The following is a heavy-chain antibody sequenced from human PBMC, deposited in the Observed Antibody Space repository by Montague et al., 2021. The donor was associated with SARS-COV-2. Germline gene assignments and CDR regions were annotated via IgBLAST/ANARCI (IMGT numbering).Heavy chain of an antibody. V-gene: IGHV4-34*01. Sequence: SETLSLTCAVYTDSFRGYYWSWIRQSPGKGLEWIGEITHGGNTNHNPSLQSRVTISVDKSKKQVSLKLRSLTAADTAVYYCARGADYDFWSGFLRYKWFGPWGQGTPVIVSS. CDR1: TDSFRGYY. CDR2: ITHGGNT. J-gene: IGHJ5*02. CDR3: ARGADYDFWSGFLRYKWFGP. D-gene: IGHD3-3*01.